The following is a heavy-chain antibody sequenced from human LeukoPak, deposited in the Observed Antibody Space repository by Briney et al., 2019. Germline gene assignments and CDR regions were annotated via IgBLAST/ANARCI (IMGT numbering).Heavy chain of an antibody. V-gene: IGHV3-53*01. CDR1: GFTVSSSY. D-gene: IGHD3-22*01. J-gene: IGHJ4*02. CDR3: AKDQEGSYFYDTSGSALDF. Sequence: GGSLRLSCAASGFTVSSSYMSWVRQAPGKGLEWVSIISSAGTTYYADSVKGRFTISRDNSKNTLYLQMNSLRAEDTAVYYCAKDQEGSYFYDTSGSALDFWGQGTLVTVSS. CDR2: ISSAGTT.